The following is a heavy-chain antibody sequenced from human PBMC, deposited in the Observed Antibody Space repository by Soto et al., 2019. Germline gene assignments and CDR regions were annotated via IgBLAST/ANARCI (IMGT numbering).Heavy chain of an antibody. CDR3: ASDRGDGANGACFTYDD. J-gene: IGHJ4*02. V-gene: IGHV1-18*01. CDR2: VSAYHGDT. Sequence: GVSVKVTCKASGYTCTSYGISWVRQAPGQGLEWMGRVSAYHGDTNHAQNFQGRVTGTTATSTSTAYMDPSSLSSDDTATYYRASDRGDGANGACFTYDDWGPGTLVTVSS. CDR1: GYTCTSYG. D-gene: IGHD2-21*01.